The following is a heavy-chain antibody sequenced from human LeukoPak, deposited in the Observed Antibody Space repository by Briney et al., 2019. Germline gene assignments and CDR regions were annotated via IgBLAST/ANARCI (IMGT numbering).Heavy chain of an antibody. V-gene: IGHV3-30-3*01. CDR2: ISYDGSNK. Sequence: TVGSLRLSCAASGFTFSSYAMHWVRQAPGKGLEWVAVISYDGSNKYYADSVKGRFTISRDNSKNTLYLQMNSLRAEDTAVYYCAKAQLPAAGTLDYWGQGTLVTVSS. D-gene: IGHD2-2*01. J-gene: IGHJ4*02. CDR1: GFTFSSYA. CDR3: AKAQLPAAGTLDY.